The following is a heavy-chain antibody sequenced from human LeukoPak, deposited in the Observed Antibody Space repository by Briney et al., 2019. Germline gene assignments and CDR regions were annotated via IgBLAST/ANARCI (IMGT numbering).Heavy chain of an antibody. Sequence: PGRSLRLSCAASGFSFSTYGIHWVRQAPGKGLEWVTFISYDGSNKFYTDSVKGRFAISRDNSKNTLYLQMNSLRAEDTAVYYCTKSNSGDSPKPTFDYWGQGTLVTVSS. J-gene: IGHJ4*02. CDR2: ISYDGSNK. V-gene: IGHV3-30*18. CDR1: GFSFSTYG. CDR3: TKSNSGDSPKPTFDY. D-gene: IGHD2-15*01.